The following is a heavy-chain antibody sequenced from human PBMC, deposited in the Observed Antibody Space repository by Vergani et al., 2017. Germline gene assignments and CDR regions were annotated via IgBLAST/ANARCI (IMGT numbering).Heavy chain of an antibody. Sequence: EVQLLESGGDLVQPGGSLRLSCAASGFSFTTYAMSWVRQAPGKGLEWVSIITTNGDYTRYGDSVKGRFTISRDNSKSTLYLQMNGLRAEDAAIYYCAKGVCHYWFDSWGQGTLVIVS. CDR3: AKGVCHYWFDS. V-gene: IGHV3-23*01. CDR2: ITTNGDYT. D-gene: IGHD3-10*01. J-gene: IGHJ5*01. CDR1: GFSFTTYA.